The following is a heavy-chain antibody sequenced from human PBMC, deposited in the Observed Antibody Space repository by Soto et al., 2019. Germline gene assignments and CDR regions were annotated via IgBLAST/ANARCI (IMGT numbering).Heavy chain of an antibody. Sequence: QLQLQESGPGLVKPSETLSLTCTVSGGSISSSSYYWGWIRQPPGKGLEWIGSIYYSGSTYYTPSLRSRVTISVDTSKNQFPLKLSSVTAAATAVYYCARHTPAISISDHWGQGTLVTVSS. CDR3: ARHTPAISISDH. D-gene: IGHD2-15*01. J-gene: IGHJ4*02. V-gene: IGHV4-39*01. CDR1: GGSISSSSYY. CDR2: IYYSGST.